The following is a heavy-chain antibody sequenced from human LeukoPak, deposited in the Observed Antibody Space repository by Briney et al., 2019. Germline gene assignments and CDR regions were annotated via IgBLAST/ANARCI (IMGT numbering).Heavy chain of an antibody. Sequence: ASVKVSCKASGGTFSSYPISWVRQAPGQGLEWMGWINTNTGNPTYAQGFTGRFVFSLDTSVSTAYLQISSLKAEDTAVYYCARTKGYSYGSSWFDPWGQGTLVTVSS. D-gene: IGHD5-18*01. J-gene: IGHJ5*02. CDR2: INTNTGNP. CDR1: GGTFSSYP. CDR3: ARTKGYSYGSSWFDP. V-gene: IGHV7-4-1*02.